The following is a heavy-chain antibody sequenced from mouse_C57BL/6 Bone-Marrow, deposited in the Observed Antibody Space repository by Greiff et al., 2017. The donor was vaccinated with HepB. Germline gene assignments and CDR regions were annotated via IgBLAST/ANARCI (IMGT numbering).Heavy chain of an antibody. CDR2: INPSNGGT. J-gene: IGHJ2*01. Sequence: QVHVKQPGTELVKPGASVKLSCKASGYTFTSYWMHWVKQRPGQGLEWIGNINPSNGGTNYNEKFKSKATLTVDKSSSTAYMQLSSLTSEDSAVYYCARYSSGTYYFDYWGQGTTLTVSS. CDR3: ARYSSGTYYFDY. CDR1: GYTFTSYW. V-gene: IGHV1-53*01. D-gene: IGHD3-2*02.